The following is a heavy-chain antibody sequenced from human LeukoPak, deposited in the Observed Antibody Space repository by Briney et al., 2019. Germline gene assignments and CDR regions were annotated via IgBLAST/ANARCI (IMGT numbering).Heavy chain of an antibody. CDR2: MNPNSGNT. CDR3: ARGHQAYYYYYGMDV. J-gene: IGHJ6*02. Sequence: ASVKVSCKASGYTFTSYDINWVRQATGQGLEWMGWMNPNSGNTGYAQKFQGRVTMTRNTSISTAYMELSSLRSEDTAVYYCARGHQAYYYYYGMDVWGQGTTVTVSS. V-gene: IGHV1-8*01. CDR1: GYTFTSYD. D-gene: IGHD2-2*01.